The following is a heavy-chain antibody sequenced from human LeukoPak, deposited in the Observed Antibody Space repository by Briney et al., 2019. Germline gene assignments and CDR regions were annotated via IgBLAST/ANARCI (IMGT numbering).Heavy chain of an antibody. D-gene: IGHD3-22*01. CDR1: GFTFSSYA. CDR2: ISGSGANT. V-gene: IGHV3-23*01. Sequence: GGSLRLSCGASGFTFSSYAMTWVRQAPGEGLEWVSAISGSGANTYYADSVKGRFAASRDNSKDTLYLQMRSLRAEDTAVYYCARGRSGYGPFDAFDIWGHGTWVTVSS. CDR3: ARGRSGYGPFDAFDI. J-gene: IGHJ3*02.